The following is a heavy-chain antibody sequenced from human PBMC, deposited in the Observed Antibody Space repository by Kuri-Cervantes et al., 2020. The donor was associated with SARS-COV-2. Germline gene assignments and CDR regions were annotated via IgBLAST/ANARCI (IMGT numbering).Heavy chain of an antibody. J-gene: IGHJ4*02. Sequence: GGSLRLSCTASGFDFKIYAMSWVRQAPGKGLEWVSSIYGSGERTYYADSVKGRFTVSRDNLRNTLYLEMNSLRAEDTALYFCAKDGYNCGDYFDYWGQGTLVTVSS. CDR2: IYGSGERT. V-gene: IGHV3-23*01. CDR1: GFDFKIYA. CDR3: AKDGYNCGDYFDY. D-gene: IGHD5-24*01.